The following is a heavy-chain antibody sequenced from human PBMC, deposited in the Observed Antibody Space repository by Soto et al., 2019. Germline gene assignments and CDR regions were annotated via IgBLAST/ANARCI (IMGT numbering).Heavy chain of an antibody. CDR3: ARVPEFWSGYYDWIDP. CDR2: IYYSGST. Sequence: SETLSLTCTVSGGSISSYYWSWIRQPPGKGLEWIGYIYYSGSTNYNPSLKSRVTISVDTSKNQFSLKLSSVTAADTAVYYCARVPEFWSGYYDWIDPRGQGTLVTVSS. J-gene: IGHJ5*02. D-gene: IGHD3-3*01. V-gene: IGHV4-59*08. CDR1: GGSISSYY.